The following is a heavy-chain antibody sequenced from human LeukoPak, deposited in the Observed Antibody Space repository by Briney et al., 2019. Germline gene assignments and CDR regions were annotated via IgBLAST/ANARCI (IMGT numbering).Heavy chain of an antibody. J-gene: IGHJ4*02. Sequence: GGSLRLSCAASGLTFSSYGMHWVRQARGKGLEWVAVISADGSHEYYTDSVKGRFTISRDNSKNTLFLQMNSLRAEDTGLYYCAKDREAASTRYYFDYWSQGTLVTVSS. CDR2: ISADGSHE. D-gene: IGHD6-25*01. V-gene: IGHV3-30*18. CDR3: AKDREAASTRYYFDY. CDR1: GLTFSSYG.